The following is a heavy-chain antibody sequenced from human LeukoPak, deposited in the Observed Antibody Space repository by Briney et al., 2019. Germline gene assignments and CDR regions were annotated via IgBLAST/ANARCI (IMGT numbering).Heavy chain of an antibody. Sequence: GGSLRLSCAASEFTFSSYNMNWVRQAPGKGLEWVSSISSSSDYIYYADSVKGRFTIARDNAKNSLYLQMNSLRAEDMALYYCVKDMSGSNDAFDIWDQGTMVTVS. CDR1: EFTFSSYN. CDR3: VKDMSGSNDAFDI. D-gene: IGHD1-26*01. J-gene: IGHJ3*02. V-gene: IGHV3-21*04. CDR2: ISSSSDYI.